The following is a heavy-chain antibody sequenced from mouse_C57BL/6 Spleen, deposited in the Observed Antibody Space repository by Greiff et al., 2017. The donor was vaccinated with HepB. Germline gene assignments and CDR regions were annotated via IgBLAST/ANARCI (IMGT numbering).Heavy chain of an antibody. CDR1: GYTFTSYW. Sequence: VQLQQPGAELVRPGTSVKLSCKASGYTFTSYWMHWVKQRPGQGLEWIGVIDPSDSYTNYNQKFKGKATLTVDTSSSTAYMQLSSLTSEDSAVYYCERRDYYYGSPDYWGQGTTLTVSS. CDR3: ERRDYYYGSPDY. V-gene: IGHV1-59*01. D-gene: IGHD1-1*01. CDR2: IDPSDSYT. J-gene: IGHJ2*01.